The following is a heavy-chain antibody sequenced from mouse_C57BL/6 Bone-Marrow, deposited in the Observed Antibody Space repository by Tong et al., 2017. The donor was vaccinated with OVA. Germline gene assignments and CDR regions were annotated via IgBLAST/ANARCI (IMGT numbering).Heavy chain of an antibody. CDR3: ARGGTDYFDY. D-gene: IGHD4-1*01. CDR2: IDPANGNT. Sequence: EVQLQESGAELVRPGASVKLSCTASGFNIKDDYMHWVKQRPEQGLEWIGRIDPANGNTKYAPKFQDKATITADTSSNTAYLQLSSLTSEDTAVYYCARGGTDYFDYWGQGTTLTVSS. V-gene: IGHV14-3*01. J-gene: IGHJ2*01. CDR1: GFNIKDDY.